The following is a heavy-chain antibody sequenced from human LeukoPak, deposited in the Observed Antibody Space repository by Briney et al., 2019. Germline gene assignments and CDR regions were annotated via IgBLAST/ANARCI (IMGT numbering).Heavy chain of an antibody. CDR1: GGTFSSYA. V-gene: IGHV1-69*05. CDR3: ARDRYYDSSGYHISEYYSDY. Sequence: SVKVSCKASGGTFSSYAISWVRQAPGQGLEWTGEIIPIFGTANYAQKFQGRVTITTDESTSTAYMELSSLRSEDTAVYYCARDRYYDSSGYHISEYYSDYWGQGTLVTVSS. D-gene: IGHD3-22*01. CDR2: IIPIFGTA. J-gene: IGHJ4*02.